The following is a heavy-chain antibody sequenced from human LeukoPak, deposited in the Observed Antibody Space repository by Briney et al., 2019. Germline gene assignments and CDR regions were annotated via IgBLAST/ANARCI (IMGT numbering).Heavy chain of an antibody. Sequence: SETLSLTCTVSGGSISSTDYFWGWVRQPPGKGLEWIGSIYHSGSTYYNPSLKSRVTMSVDTSRNQFSLKLRSVTAADTAVYYCARDHYDHYGDYVFDYWGQGTLVTVSS. CDR3: ARDHYDHYGDYVFDY. D-gene: IGHD4-17*01. CDR1: GGSISSTDYF. V-gene: IGHV4-39*07. CDR2: IYHSGST. J-gene: IGHJ4*02.